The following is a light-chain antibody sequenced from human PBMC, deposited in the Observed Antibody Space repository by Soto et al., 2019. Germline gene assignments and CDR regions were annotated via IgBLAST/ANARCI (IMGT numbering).Light chain of an antibody. V-gene: IGKV3-20*01. Sequence: EIVLTQSPGTLSLSPGGRATLSCRASQSVSGTYLAWYQQKPGQAPRLLIYGASRATGIPDRFSGSGSGTDFTLIISRLEPEDFAVYYCQQYAASPWTFGQGTKVDIK. CDR1: QSVSGTY. CDR2: GAS. J-gene: IGKJ1*01. CDR3: QQYAASPWT.